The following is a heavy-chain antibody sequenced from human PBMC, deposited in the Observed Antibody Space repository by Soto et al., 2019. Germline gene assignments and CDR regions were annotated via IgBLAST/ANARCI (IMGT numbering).Heavy chain of an antibody. CDR2: ISYDGSNK. Sequence: GGSLRLSCAASGFTFSSYGMHWVRQAPGKGLEWVAVISYDGSNKYYADSVKGRFTISRDNSKNTLYLQMNSLRAEDTAVYYCAKVPVGATSYYYYYYGMDVWGQGTTVTVSS. J-gene: IGHJ6*02. D-gene: IGHD1-26*01. CDR1: GFTFSSYG. CDR3: AKVPVGATSYYYYYYGMDV. V-gene: IGHV3-30*18.